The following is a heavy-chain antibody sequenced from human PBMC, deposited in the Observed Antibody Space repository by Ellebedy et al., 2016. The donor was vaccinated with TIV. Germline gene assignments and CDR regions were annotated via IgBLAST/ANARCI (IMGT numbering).Heavy chain of an antibody. Sequence: GSLRLXXTVSGGSISSSSYYWGWIRQPPGKGLEWIGSIYYSGSTYYNPSLKSRVTISVDTSKNQFSLKLSSVTAADTAVYYCARGDSFWSGYHFDYWGQGTLVTVSS. CDR1: GGSISSSSYY. D-gene: IGHD3-3*01. V-gene: IGHV4-39*01. J-gene: IGHJ4*02. CDR2: IYYSGST. CDR3: ARGDSFWSGYHFDY.